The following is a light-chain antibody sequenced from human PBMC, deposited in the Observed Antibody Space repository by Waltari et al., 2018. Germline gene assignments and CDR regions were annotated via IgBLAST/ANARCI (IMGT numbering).Light chain of an antibody. CDR2: DVS. CDR1: SSDIGGYNY. Sequence: QSALTQPASVSGSPGQSITISRTGTSSDIGGYNYVPWYQQVPGKAPKLIIYDVSNRPSGVSSRFSGSKSGNTASLTISGLQAEDEANYYCSSYIDSSTLELFGGGTSLTVL. V-gene: IGLV2-14*03. CDR3: SSYIDSSTLEL. J-gene: IGLJ2*01.